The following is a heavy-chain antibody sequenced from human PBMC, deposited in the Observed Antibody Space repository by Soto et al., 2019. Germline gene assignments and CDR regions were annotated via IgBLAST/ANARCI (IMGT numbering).Heavy chain of an antibody. V-gene: IGHV1-18*01. Sequence: ASVKVSCKASGYTFTSYGISWVRQAPGQGLEWMGWISAYNGNTNYAQKLQGRVTMTTDTSTSTAYMELRSLRSDDTAVYYCARVLPAIVVVVAQACCWFDPWGQGTLVTVSS. J-gene: IGHJ5*02. CDR1: GYTFTSYG. CDR2: ISAYNGNT. D-gene: IGHD2-15*01. CDR3: ARVLPAIVVVVAQACCWFDP.